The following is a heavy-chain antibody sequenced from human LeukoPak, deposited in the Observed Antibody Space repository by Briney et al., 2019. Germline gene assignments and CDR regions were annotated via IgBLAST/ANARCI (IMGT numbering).Heavy chain of an antibody. D-gene: IGHD3-22*01. CDR1: GFTFSSYG. J-gene: IGHJ4*02. CDR3: ARSGVSSGYYHFDY. CDR2: IWYDGSNK. Sequence: GGSLRLSCAASGFTFSSYGMHWVRRAPGKGLEWVAVIWYDGSNKYYADSVKGRFTISRDNSKNTLYLQMNSLRAEDTAVYYCARSGVSSGYYHFDYWGQGTLVTVSS. V-gene: IGHV3-33*01.